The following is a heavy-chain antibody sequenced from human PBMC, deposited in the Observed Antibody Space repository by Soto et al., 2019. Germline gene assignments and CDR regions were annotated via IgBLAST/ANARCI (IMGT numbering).Heavy chain of an antibody. CDR2: IGRSGETI. CDR1: GFTFSSFE. V-gene: IGHV3-48*03. Sequence: GGSLRLSCVGSGFTFSSFEMNWVRQTPGKGLEWLSYIGRSGETIYYADSVKGRFTISSDRSKNTLYLQMDSLRAEDTAVYYCAGLPGGTAPRPDYWGQGTMVTVSS. J-gene: IGHJ4*02. CDR3: AGLPGGTAPRPDY. D-gene: IGHD6-6*01.